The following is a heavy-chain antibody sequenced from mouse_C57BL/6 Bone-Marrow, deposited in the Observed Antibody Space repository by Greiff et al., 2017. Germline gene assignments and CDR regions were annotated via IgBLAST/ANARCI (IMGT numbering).Heavy chain of an antibody. V-gene: IGHV1-85*01. CDR3: ARDYGSSYWYFDV. CDR2: IYPRDGST. Sequence: QVQLQQSGPELVKPGASVKLSCKASGYTFTSYDINWVKQRPGQGLEWIGWIYPRDGSTKYNEKFQGKATLTVDTSSSTAYMELHSLTSEDSAVFYGARDYGSSYWYFDVWGTGTTVTVSS. D-gene: IGHD1-1*01. CDR1: GYTFTSYD. J-gene: IGHJ1*03.